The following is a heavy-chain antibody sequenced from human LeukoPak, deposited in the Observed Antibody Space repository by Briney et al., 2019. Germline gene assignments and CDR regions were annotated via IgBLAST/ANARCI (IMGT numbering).Heavy chain of an antibody. CDR2: ISAYNGNT. Sequence: GASVKVSCKASGYTFTSYGISWVRLAPGQGLEWMGWISAYNGNTNYAQKLQGRVTMTTDTSTSTAYMELRSLRSDDTAVYYCARDPTAGHYYGMDVWGQGITVTVSS. V-gene: IGHV1-18*01. J-gene: IGHJ6*02. CDR3: ARDPTAGHYYGMDV. D-gene: IGHD6-13*01. CDR1: GYTFTSYG.